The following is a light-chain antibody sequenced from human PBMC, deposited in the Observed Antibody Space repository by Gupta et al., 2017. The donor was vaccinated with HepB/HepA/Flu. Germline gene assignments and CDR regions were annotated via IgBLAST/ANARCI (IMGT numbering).Light chain of an antibody. CDR1: SSNVGRNN. CDR3: AAWDTSLKVFV. Sequence: SVLTQSTSVSGTPGPRVTISCSGSSSNVGRNNVNWYQQRPGTSPKLLIYYNDERPSGVPDRISGSKSGTSASLAISGLQSEDEADYYCAAWDTSLKVFVFGGGTKLTVL. CDR2: YND. V-gene: IGLV1-44*01. J-gene: IGLJ2*01.